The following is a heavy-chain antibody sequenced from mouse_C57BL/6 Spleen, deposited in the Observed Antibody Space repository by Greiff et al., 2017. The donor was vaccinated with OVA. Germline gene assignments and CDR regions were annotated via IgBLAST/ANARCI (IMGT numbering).Heavy chain of an antibody. D-gene: IGHD2-4*01. CDR2: IYPGNSDT. V-gene: IGHV1-5*01. CDR3: TRGNDYDGGYYFDY. CDR1: GYTFTSYW. J-gene: IGHJ2*01. Sequence: VQLQQSGTVLARPGASVKMSCKTSGYTFTSYWMHWVKQRPGQGLEWIGAIYPGNSDTSYNQKFKGKAKLTAVTSASAAYMERSSLTNEDSAVYYCTRGNDYDGGYYFDYWGQGTTLTVSS.